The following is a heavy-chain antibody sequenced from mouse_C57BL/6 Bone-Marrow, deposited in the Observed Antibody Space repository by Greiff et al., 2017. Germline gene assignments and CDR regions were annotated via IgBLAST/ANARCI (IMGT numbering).Heavy chain of an antibody. CDR3: TEPTALDY. J-gene: IGHJ2*01. Sequence: EVKVEESGGGLVQPGGSMKLSCVASGFTFSNYWMNWVRQSPEKGLEWVAQIRLKSDNYATHYAESVKGRFTISRDDSKSSVYLQMNNLRAEDTGIYYCTEPTALDYWGQGTTLTVSS. CDR2: IRLKSDNYAT. D-gene: IGHD1-2*01. V-gene: IGHV6-3*01. CDR1: GFTFSNYW.